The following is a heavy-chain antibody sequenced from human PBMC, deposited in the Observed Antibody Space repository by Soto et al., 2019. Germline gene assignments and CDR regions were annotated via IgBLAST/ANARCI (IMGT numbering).Heavy chain of an antibody. CDR3: TRDMPQVKSSSSCGRYYYYYYSMDV. CDR1: GYTFTGYY. Sequence: QVQLVQSGAEVKKPGASVKVSCKASGYTFTGYYMHWVRQAPGQGLEWMGWINPNSGGTNYAQKFQGRVTMTRDTSISTAYMALSRLSTDGTAVYYCTRDMPQVKSSSSCGRYYYYYYSMDVWGQGTTVTDSS. J-gene: IGHJ6*02. V-gene: IGHV1-2*02. D-gene: IGHD6-6*01. CDR2: INPNSGGT.